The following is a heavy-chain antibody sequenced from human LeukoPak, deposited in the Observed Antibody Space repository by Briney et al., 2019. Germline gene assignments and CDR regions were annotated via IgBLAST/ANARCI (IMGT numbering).Heavy chain of an antibody. D-gene: IGHD1-26*01. CDR3: ARSFIVGATSGYYFKY. CDR1: GYIFISYY. J-gene: IGHJ4*02. CDR2: INPSGGST. V-gene: IGHV1-46*01. Sequence: ASVKVSCKASGYIFISYYMHWVRHAPGQGLEWMGIINPSGGSTSYAQKFQGRVTMTRDTSTSTVYMELSSLRSEDTAVYYCARSFIVGATSGYYFKYWGQGTLVTVSS.